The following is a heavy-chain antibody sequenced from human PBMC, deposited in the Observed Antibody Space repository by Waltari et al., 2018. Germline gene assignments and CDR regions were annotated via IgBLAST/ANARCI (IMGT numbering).Heavy chain of an antibody. CDR1: GGSISNYY. Sequence: QLQLQESGPGLVKPSETLSLTCAVSGGSISNYYWSWIRQSPGKGLEWIGRISGSGGDTDYNPSHNSRVSISTDTSMNHVSLKLTSVTAADTAVYYCARNLDYYDAYWGQGVLVTVSS. CDR3: ARNLDYYDAY. D-gene: IGHD3-22*01. J-gene: IGHJ4*02. V-gene: IGHV4-4*07. CDR2: ISGSGGDT.